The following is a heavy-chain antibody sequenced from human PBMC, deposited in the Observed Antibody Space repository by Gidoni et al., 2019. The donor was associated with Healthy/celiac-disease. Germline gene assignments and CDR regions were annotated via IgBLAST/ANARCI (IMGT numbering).Heavy chain of an antibody. Sequence: EVQLVESGGGLVQPGGSLRLSCAASGFTFRSYSMNWVRQAPGKGLEWVSYISSSSSTIDYADSVKGRFTISRDNAKNSLYLEKNSLRAEDTAVYYCARVSIVGADQDAFDIWGQGTMVTVSS. CDR3: ARVSIVGADQDAFDI. CDR1: GFTFRSYS. D-gene: IGHD1-26*01. CDR2: ISSSSSTI. V-gene: IGHV3-48*04. J-gene: IGHJ3*02.